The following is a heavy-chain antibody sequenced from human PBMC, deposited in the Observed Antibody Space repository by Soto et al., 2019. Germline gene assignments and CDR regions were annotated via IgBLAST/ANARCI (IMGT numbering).Heavy chain of an antibody. CDR1: GGSISSSSYY. J-gene: IGHJ4*02. CDR3: ARAAANIDY. V-gene: IGHV4-31*03. D-gene: IGHD2-2*01. CDR2: ISYSGST. Sequence: SETLSLTCTVSGGSISSSSYYWGWIRKHPGKGLEWIGYISYSGSTVYNPSLESRVTISLDTSKNQFSLNLSSVTAADTAVYYCARAAANIDYWGQGTLVTVSS.